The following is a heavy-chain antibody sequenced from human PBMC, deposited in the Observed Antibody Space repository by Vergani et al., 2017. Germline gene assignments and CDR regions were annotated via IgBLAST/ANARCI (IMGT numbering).Heavy chain of an antibody. J-gene: IGHJ5*02. CDR2: IYYSGST. CDR3: ARVGLHDYGDYGNWFDP. CDR1: GGSISSYY. D-gene: IGHD4-17*01. V-gene: IGHV4-59*01. Sequence: QVQLQESGPGLVKPSETLSLTCTVSGGSISSYYLSWIWEPPGKGLEWIGYIYYSGSTNYNPSLKSRVTISVDTSKNQFSLKLSSVTAADTAVYYCARVGLHDYGDYGNWFDPWGQGTLVTVSS.